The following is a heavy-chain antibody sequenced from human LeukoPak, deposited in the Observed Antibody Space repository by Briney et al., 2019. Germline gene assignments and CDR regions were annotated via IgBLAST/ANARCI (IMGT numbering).Heavy chain of an antibody. CDR2: IYTSGST. CDR3: ARESIPVAGSNWFDP. J-gene: IGHJ5*02. D-gene: IGHD6-19*01. Sequence: SETLSLTCTVSGGSISSYYWSWIRQPAGKGLEWIGRIYTSGSTNYNPSLKSRVTMSVDTSKNQFSLKLSSVTAADTAVYYCARESIPVAGSNWFDPWGQGTLVTVSS. CDR1: GGSISSYY. V-gene: IGHV4-4*07.